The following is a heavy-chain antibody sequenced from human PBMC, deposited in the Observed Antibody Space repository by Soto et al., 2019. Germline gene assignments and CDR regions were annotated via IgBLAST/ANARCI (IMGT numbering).Heavy chain of an antibody. CDR2: IYYSGST. D-gene: IGHD4-4*01. CDR1: GGSVSSGSYY. J-gene: IGHJ4*02. V-gene: IGHV4-61*01. Sequence: SETLSLTCTVSGGSVSSGSYYWSWIRQPPGKGLEWIGYIYYSGSTNYNPSLKSRVIISVDTSKNQFSLKLSSVTAADTAVYYCARGPYDYKEWPFDYWGQGTLVTVS. CDR3: ARGPYDYKEWPFDY.